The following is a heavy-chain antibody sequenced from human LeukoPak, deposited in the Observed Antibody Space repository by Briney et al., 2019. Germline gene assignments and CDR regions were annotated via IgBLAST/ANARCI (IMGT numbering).Heavy chain of an antibody. D-gene: IGHD2-15*01. Sequence: PSVTLSLTCTVSGGSISSSGYYWGWIRQPPGKGLQWIGTIYYSGSTYYSPSLKSRVTISVDTSKNQFSLKLSYVTAADTAVYYCARQVGYCSGGSCSFSFDHWGQGTLVTVSS. J-gene: IGHJ4*02. V-gene: IGHV4-39*01. CDR1: GGSISSSGYY. CDR3: ARQVGYCSGGSCSFSFDH. CDR2: IYYSGST.